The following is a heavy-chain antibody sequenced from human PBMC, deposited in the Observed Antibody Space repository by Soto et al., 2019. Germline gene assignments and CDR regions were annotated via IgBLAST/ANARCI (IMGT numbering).Heavy chain of an antibody. Sequence: ASVKVSCKASGGTFSSYAISWVRQAPGQGLEWMGGIIPIFGTANYAQKFQGRVTITADESTSTAYMELSSLRSEDTAVYYCASALHYIAAAGRRRNYYFDYWGQGTLVTVSS. V-gene: IGHV1-69*13. CDR2: IIPIFGTA. CDR1: GGTFSSYA. J-gene: IGHJ4*02. CDR3: ASALHYIAAAGRRRNYYFDY. D-gene: IGHD6-13*01.